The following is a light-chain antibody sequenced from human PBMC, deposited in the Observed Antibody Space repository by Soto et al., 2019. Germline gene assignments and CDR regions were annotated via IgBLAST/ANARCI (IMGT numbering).Light chain of an antibody. V-gene: IGLV2-14*01. CDR2: EVN. CDR3: SSYTSSSTQV. J-gene: IGLJ3*02. Sequence: QSALTQPASVSGSPGQTITISCTGSSSDVGGYNYVSWYQQHPGKAPKLMIYEVNNRPSGVSNRFSGSKSGNTASLTISGLQAEDEADYYCSSYTSSSTQVLGGGTKPTVL. CDR1: SSDVGGYNY.